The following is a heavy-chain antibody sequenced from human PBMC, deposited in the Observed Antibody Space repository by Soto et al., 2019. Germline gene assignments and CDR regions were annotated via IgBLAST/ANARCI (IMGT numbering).Heavy chain of an antibody. V-gene: IGHV1-46*01. CDR1: GYSFTTYY. Sequence: ASVKVSCKSSGYSFTTYYMHWVRQAPGQGLEWMGIINPSGGSTSYTHNFQGRVTMTRDTSTSTAYMEPSSLRSDDTAIYYCARGYFDSWGQGTLVTVSS. CDR3: ARGYFDS. J-gene: IGHJ4*02. CDR2: INPSGGST.